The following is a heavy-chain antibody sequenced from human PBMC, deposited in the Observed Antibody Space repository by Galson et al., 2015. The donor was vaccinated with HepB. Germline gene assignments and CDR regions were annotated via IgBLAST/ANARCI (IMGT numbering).Heavy chain of an antibody. J-gene: IGHJ6*02. CDR2: INQDGSSK. CDR1: GFTFSSYW. CDR3: ARRISLVRGIITKPDYYYGMDV. D-gene: IGHD3-10*01. Sequence: GFTFSSYWMNWVRQAPGKGLEWVAHINQDGSSKYYVDSVKGRFTISRDNAKDSVYLQLDSLRAEDTAVYYCARRISLVRGIITKPDYYYGMDVWGQGTTVTVAS. V-gene: IGHV3-7*03.